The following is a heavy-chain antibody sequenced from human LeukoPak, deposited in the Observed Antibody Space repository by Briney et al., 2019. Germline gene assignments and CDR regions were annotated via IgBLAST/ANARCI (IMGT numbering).Heavy chain of an antibody. Sequence: SETLSLTCDVYGGSCDDYYCSWIRQPPGKGLEWIGEIHPHGIFYYNSSLMSRVTISIDNSKSRFSLRLTSVTAADTAFYFCARGRDRSKAGDLWGQGSLVTVSS. CDR3: ARGRDRSKAGDL. CDR1: GGSCDDYY. CDR2: IHPHGIF. D-gene: IGHD5-24*01. J-gene: IGHJ5*02. V-gene: IGHV4-34*01.